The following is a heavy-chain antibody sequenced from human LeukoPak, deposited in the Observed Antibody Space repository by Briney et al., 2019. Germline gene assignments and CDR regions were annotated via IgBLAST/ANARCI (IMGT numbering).Heavy chain of an antibody. D-gene: IGHD3-22*01. CDR1: GYTFTSYG. V-gene: IGHV1-18*01. J-gene: IGHJ4*02. CDR2: ISAYNGNT. CDR3: ARAYYYDSSGYLKAPFDY. Sequence: GASVKVSCKASGYTFTSYGISWVRQAPGQGLEWMGWISAYNGNTNYAQKLQGRVTMTTDTSTSTAYMELRSLRSDDTAVYYCARAYYYDSSGYLKAPFDYWGQGTLVTVSS.